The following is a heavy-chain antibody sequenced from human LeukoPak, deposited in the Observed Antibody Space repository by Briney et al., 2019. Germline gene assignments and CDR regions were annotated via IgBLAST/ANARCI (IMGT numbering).Heavy chain of an antibody. CDR2: INPNSGT. CDR3: ARNRWMDY. Sequence: ASVTVSFKASGYTFTDYYMHWVRQAPGQGLEWMGWINPNSGTNYAQKFQGRVTMTRDTSISTAYMELTRLTSDDTAVYYCARNRWMDYWGQGTLVTVSS. V-gene: IGHV1-2*02. J-gene: IGHJ4*02. D-gene: IGHD1-1*01. CDR1: GYTFTDYY.